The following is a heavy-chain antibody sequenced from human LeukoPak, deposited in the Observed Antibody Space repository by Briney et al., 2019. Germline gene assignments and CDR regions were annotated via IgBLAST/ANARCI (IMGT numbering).Heavy chain of an antibody. Sequence: SQTLSLTCTVSGGSISSGDYYWSWIRQPPGKGLEWIGYIYYGGSTYYNPSLKSRVTISVDTSKNQFSLKLSSVTAADTAVYYCARAPTGGTAYGMDVWGQGTTVTVSS. J-gene: IGHJ6*02. CDR1: GGSISSGDYY. V-gene: IGHV4-30-4*01. CDR2: IYYGGST. D-gene: IGHD2-8*02. CDR3: ARAPTGGTAYGMDV.